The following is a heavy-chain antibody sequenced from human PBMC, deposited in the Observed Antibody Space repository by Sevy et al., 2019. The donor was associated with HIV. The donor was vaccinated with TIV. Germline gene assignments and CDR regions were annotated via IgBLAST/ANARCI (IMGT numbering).Heavy chain of an antibody. Sequence: GGALRLSCAASGFTFSSYSMKWVRQAPGKGLEWLSYISSSSSTIYYTDSVKGRFTSSRDNAKNSLYLQMNSLRDEDTAVYYCARHGGSGSDYWGQGTLVTVSS. J-gene: IGHJ4*02. CDR2: ISSSSSTI. V-gene: IGHV3-48*02. D-gene: IGHD3-3*01. CDR1: GFTFSSYS. CDR3: ARHGGSGSDY.